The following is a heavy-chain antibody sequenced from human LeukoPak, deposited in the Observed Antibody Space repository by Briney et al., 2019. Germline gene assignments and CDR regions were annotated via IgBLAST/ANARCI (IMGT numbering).Heavy chain of an antibody. V-gene: IGHV3-30*18. J-gene: IGHJ4*02. CDR2: ISYDAKSN. CDR1: GFTFSSYG. CDR3: AKETYFDY. Sequence: GGSLRLSCVTSGFTFSSYGMHWVRQVPGKGLEWVAVISYDAKSNYHVDSVKGRFTISRDNSKNTLYLQMNSLRAEDTAVYYCAKETYFDYWGQGTLVTVSS.